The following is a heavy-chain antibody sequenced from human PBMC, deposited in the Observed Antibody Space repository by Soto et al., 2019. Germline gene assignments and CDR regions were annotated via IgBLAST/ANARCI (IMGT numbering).Heavy chain of an antibody. Sequence: EQLVQSGAEVKKPGSSVKVSCKTSGGIFNNYVINWVRQAPGQGLEWMGGIVPISRSANYAQKFQGRVTITADDSTRTAYMELTSLRSDDTAVYYCARGGYSGSHFDYWGQGTLVTVSS. CDR2: IVPISRSA. CDR3: ARGGYSGSHFDY. J-gene: IGHJ4*02. CDR1: GGIFNNYV. V-gene: IGHV1-69*01. D-gene: IGHD1-26*01.